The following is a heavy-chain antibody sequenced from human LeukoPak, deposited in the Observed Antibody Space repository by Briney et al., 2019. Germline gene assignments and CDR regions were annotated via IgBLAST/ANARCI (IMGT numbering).Heavy chain of an antibody. J-gene: IGHJ4*02. CDR2: IYSGGST. D-gene: IGHD6-13*01. CDR1: GFTVSSNY. Sequence: GGSLRLSCAASGFTVSSNYMSWVRQAPGKGLEWVSVIYSGGSTYYADSVKGRFTISRDNSKNTLYLQMNSLRAEDTAVYYCARDQLGRIVAVGPDYWGQGTLVTVSS. V-gene: IGHV3-66*01. CDR3: ARDQLGRIVAVGPDY.